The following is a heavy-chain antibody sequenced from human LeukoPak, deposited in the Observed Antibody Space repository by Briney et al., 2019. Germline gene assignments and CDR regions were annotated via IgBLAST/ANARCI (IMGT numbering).Heavy chain of an antibody. CDR3: AMGANRAAMVVDY. D-gene: IGHD3-16*01. CDR2: IYYSGST. Sequence: SETLSLTCTVSGGSISSYYWSWIRQPPGKGLEWIGYIYYSGSTYYNPSLKSRVTISVDTSKNQFSLKLSSVTAADTAVYYCAMGANRAAMVVDYWGQGTLVTVSS. J-gene: IGHJ4*02. CDR1: GGSISSYY. V-gene: IGHV4-59*04.